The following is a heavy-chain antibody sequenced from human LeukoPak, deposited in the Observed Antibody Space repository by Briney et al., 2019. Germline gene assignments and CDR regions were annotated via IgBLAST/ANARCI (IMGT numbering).Heavy chain of an antibody. V-gene: IGHV4-59*01. CDR1: GDSISSYY. J-gene: IGHJ3*02. D-gene: IGHD3-10*01. CDR2: IYYSGST. CDR3: ARVWGVTVYDAFDI. Sequence: PSETLSLTCTVSGDSISSYYWSWIRQPPGKGLEWVGYIYYSGSTIYNPSLKSRVTISVDTSKSQVSLKLSSVTAADTAVYYCARVWGVTVYDAFDIWGQGTMVTVSS.